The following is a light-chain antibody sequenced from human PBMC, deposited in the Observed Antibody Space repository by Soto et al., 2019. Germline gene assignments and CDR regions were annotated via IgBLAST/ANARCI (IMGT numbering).Light chain of an antibody. CDR1: QTVASNN. Sequence: EIVLTQSPALLSVSPGQRATLSCGASQTVASNNLAWYQLKPGLAPRLLIFDASYRATDIPDRFSGSVSGTVFPLTISRLEPEDSAVYYCQQFGTSPRTFGGGTQVEIK. CDR3: QQFGTSPRT. J-gene: IGKJ4*01. CDR2: DAS. V-gene: IGKV3D-20*01.